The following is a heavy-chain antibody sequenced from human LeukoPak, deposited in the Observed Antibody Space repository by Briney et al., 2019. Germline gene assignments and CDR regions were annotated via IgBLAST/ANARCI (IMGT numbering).Heavy chain of an antibody. D-gene: IGHD2-2*01. Sequence: PGGSLRLSCAASGFTFSSYSMYWVRQAPGKGLEWVSSISSSSSYIYYADSVKGRFTISRDNAKNSLYLQMNSLRAEDTAVYYCARRYCSSTSCSAFDYWGQGTLVTVSS. V-gene: IGHV3-21*01. CDR3: ARRYCSSTSCSAFDY. CDR2: ISSSSSYI. J-gene: IGHJ4*02. CDR1: GFTFSSYS.